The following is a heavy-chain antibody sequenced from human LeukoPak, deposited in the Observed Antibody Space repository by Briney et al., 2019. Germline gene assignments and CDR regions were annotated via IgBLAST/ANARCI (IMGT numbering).Heavy chain of an antibody. CDR2: ISSSSSYI. V-gene: IGHV3-21*04. CDR1: GFTFSSYS. Sequence: PGGSLRLSCAASGFTFSSYSMNWVRQAPGKGLEWVSSISSSSSYIYYADSVKGRFTISRDNAKNSLYLQMNSLTPEDTALYYCAKEELRYFDCWGQGTLVTVSS. D-gene: IGHD3-9*01. CDR3: AKEELRYFDC. J-gene: IGHJ4*02.